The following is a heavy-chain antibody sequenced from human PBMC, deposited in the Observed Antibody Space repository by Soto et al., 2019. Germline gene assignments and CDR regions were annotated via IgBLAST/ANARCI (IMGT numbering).Heavy chain of an antibody. J-gene: IGHJ6*02. CDR2: ISGSGAGR. CDR1: GFTFSNYG. Sequence: GGSLRLSCAASGFTFSNYGMSWVRQAPGKGLEWVSSISGSGAGRYYAVFVKGRFTISRDNSKNMLYLQMNSLRAEDSAIYYCAKDHWEWESHYYGMDVWDQGTTVTVSS. D-gene: IGHD1-26*01. V-gene: IGHV3-23*01. CDR3: AKDHWEWESHYYGMDV.